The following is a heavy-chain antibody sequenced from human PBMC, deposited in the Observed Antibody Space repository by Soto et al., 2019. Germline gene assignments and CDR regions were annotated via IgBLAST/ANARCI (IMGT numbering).Heavy chain of an antibody. V-gene: IGHV1-18*01. Sequence: ASVKVSCKASGYTFNRYGISWVRQAPGEGLEWMGGINIYNGKTDYTQKFQGRITMTADKSTTTAYMELSSLRSEDTAVYYCARDRDSGSYSPTYFDYWGQGTLVTVSS. CDR2: INIYNGKT. CDR3: ARDRDSGSYSPTYFDY. CDR1: GYTFNRYG. D-gene: IGHD1-26*01. J-gene: IGHJ4*02.